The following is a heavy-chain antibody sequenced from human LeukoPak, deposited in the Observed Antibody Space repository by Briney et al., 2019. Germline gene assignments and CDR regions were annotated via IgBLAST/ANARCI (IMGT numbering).Heavy chain of an antibody. CDR3: ARLSPFLRYNWRPPEDY. V-gene: IGHV4-39*01. J-gene: IGHJ4*02. Sequence: SETLSLTCTVSGGSISSSDYYWGWIRQPPGKGLEYVGSIYYGGGTYYNPSLQSRVTISVDTSKNQFSLKLSSVTAADTAVYYCARLSPFLRYNWRPPEDYWGQGTLVTVSS. D-gene: IGHD1-20*01. CDR1: GGSISSSDYY. CDR2: IYYGGGT.